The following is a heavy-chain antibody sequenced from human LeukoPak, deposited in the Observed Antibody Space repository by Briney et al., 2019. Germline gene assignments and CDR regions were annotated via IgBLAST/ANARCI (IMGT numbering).Heavy chain of an antibody. V-gene: IGHV4-61*02. CDR1: GGSISSGSYY. CDR3: ASGYYDYLDY. Sequence: SETLSLTCTVSGGSISSGSYYWSWIRQPAGKGLEWIGRIYTSGSTNYNPSLKSRVTISVDTSKNQFSLKLSSVTAADTAVYYCASGYYDYLDYWGQGTLVTVSS. D-gene: IGHD3-22*01. J-gene: IGHJ4*02. CDR2: IYTSGST.